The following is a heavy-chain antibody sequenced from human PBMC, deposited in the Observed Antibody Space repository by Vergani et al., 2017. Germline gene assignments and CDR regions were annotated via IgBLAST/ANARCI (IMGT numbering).Heavy chain of an antibody. D-gene: IGHD3-3*01. CDR2: IYHSGST. CDR3: ARGGGYYDFWSGYRGSGENWFDP. J-gene: IGHJ5*02. V-gene: IGHV4-4*02. CDR1: GGSISSSNW. Sequence: QVQLQESGPGLVKPSGTLSLTCAVSGGSISSSNWWSWVRQPPGKGLEWIGEIYHSGSTIYNPSLKSRVTISVDKSKNQFSLKLSSVTAADTAVYYCARGGGYYDFWSGYRGSGENWFDPWGQGTLVTVSS.